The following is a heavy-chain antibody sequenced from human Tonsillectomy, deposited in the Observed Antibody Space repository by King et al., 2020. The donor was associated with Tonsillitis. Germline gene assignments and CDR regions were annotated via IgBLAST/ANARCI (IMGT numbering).Heavy chain of an antibody. D-gene: IGHD3-9*01. CDR2: IYYSGST. CDR1: GGSISSSSYY. V-gene: IGHV4-39*07. CDR3: ARRPYDILTGGFDD. Sequence: QLQESGPGLVKPSETLSLTCTVSGGSISSSSYYWGWIRQPPGKGLEWIGSIYYSGSTDYNPSLKSRVTISVDSSKNQFSLKLSSVTAADTAVYYCARRPYDILTGGFDDWGQGTLVTVSS. J-gene: IGHJ4*02.